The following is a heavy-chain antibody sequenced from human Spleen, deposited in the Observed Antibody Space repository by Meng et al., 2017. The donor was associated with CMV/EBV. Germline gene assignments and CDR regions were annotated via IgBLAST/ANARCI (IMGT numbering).Heavy chain of an antibody. D-gene: IGHD2-2*01. J-gene: IGHJ6*02. CDR3: ARGFYCRSASCSPPDDGMDV. Sequence: SETLSLTCSVSGGSMSSYYWSWIRHSPGRGLEWIGYVHYNGSADYIPSLKSRVTMSIDMSKNQFSLKLSSVTAADTAVYYCARGFYCRSASCSPPDDGMDVWGQGTTVTVSS. CDR2: VHYNGSA. CDR1: GGSMSSYY. V-gene: IGHV4-59*01.